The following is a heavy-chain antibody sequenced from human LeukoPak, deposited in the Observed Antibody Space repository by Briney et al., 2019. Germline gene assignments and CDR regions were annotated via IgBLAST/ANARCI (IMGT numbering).Heavy chain of an antibody. CDR3: ARDPDQWAIPGAFDI. CDR1: GFTFSSYA. Sequence: EGSLRLSCAASGFTFSSYAMHWVRQAPGKGLEWVAVISYDGSNKYYADSVKGRFTISRDNSKNTLYLQMNSLRAEDTAVYYCARDPDQWAIPGAFDIWGQGTMVTVSS. J-gene: IGHJ3*02. V-gene: IGHV3-30*04. D-gene: IGHD1-26*01. CDR2: ISYDGSNK.